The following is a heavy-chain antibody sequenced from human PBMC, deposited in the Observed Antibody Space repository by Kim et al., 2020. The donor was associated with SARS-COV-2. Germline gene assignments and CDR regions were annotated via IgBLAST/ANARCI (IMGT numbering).Heavy chain of an antibody. V-gene: IGHV1-3*01. CDR3: SRNQRCSGGTCYLPNWFDL. D-gene: IGHD2-15*01. Sequence: ASVKVSCKASGYTFTNYALHWVRQAPGQRLEWMGWINAGNGDTKYSQKFQDRVIITRDTSASTAYMELSSLRSEDTAVYYCSRNQRCSGGTCYLPNWFDLWGQGPLVPVSS. CDR1: GYTFTNYA. J-gene: IGHJ5*02. CDR2: INAGNGDT.